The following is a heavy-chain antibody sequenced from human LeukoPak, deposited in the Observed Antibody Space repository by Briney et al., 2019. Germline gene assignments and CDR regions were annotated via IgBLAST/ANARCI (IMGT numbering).Heavy chain of an antibody. D-gene: IGHD2-2*01. Sequence: SVKVSCKASGYTFTSYDINWVRQAPGQGLEWMGGIIPIFGRANYAQKFQGRVTITADESTSTAYMELSSLRSEDTAVYYCARGSSTSCLNHWGQGTLVTVSS. J-gene: IGHJ4*02. CDR1: GYTFTSYD. V-gene: IGHV1-69*13. CDR3: ARGSSTSCLNH. CDR2: IIPIFGRA.